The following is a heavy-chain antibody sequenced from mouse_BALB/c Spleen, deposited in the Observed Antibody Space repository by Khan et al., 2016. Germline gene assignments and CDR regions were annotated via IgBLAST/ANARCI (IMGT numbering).Heavy chain of an antibody. CDR2: ISYDGGN. J-gene: IGHJ4*01. D-gene: IGHD1-1*01. CDR1: GYSITSGYY. CDR3: ARDYYGNTYAMDY. Sequence: EVQLQESGPGLVKPSQSLSLTCSVTGYSITSGYYWNWIRQFPGNKLEWMGYISYDGGNNYNPSLKNRIPITRDTSKNQFFLKLNSVSTEDTATYYCARDYYGNTYAMDYWGQGTSVTVSS. V-gene: IGHV3-6*02.